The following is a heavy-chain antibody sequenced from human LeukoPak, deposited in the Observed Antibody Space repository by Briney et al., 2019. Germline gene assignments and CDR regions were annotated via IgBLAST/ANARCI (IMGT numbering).Heavy chain of an antibody. CDR1: GYTFTSYY. J-gene: IGHJ4*02. CDR3: ARESLVKYYYDSSGYYYS. Sequence: GASVKVSCKASGYTFTSYYMHWVRQAPGQGLDWMGIINPSGGSTSYAQKFQGRVTMTRDMSTSTVYMELSSLRSEDTAVYYCARESLVKYYYDSSGYYYSWGQGTLVTVSS. D-gene: IGHD3-22*01. CDR2: INPSGGST. V-gene: IGHV1-46*01.